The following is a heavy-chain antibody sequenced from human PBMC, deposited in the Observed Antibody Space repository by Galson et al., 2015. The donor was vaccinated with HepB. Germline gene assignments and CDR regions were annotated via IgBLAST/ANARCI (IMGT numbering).Heavy chain of an antibody. CDR1: GGTFSSYA. CDR2: IIPILGIA. J-gene: IGHJ3*02. V-gene: IGHV1-69*04. Sequence: SVKVSCKASGGTFSSYAISWVRQAPGQGLEWMGRIIPILGIANYAQEFQGRVTITADKSTSTAYMELSSLRSEDTAVYYCARDDPGVVVITPGAFDIWGQGTMVTVSS. CDR3: ARDDPGVVVITPGAFDI. D-gene: IGHD3-22*01.